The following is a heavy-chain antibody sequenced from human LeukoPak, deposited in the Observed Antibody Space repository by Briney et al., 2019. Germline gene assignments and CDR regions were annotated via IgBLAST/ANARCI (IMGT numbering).Heavy chain of an antibody. J-gene: IGHJ5*02. CDR3: ARDGYYDSSGYYYAWYNWFDP. D-gene: IGHD3-22*01. V-gene: IGHV3-7*01. CDR1: GFTFTNYW. Sequence: QPGGSLRLSCAASGFTFTNYWMSWVRQAPGKGLEWVASINQDGSEKYYVDSVKGRFTVSRDNAKNSVYLQMNSLRAEDTAVYYCARDGYYDSSGYYYAWYNWFDPWGQGTLVTVSS. CDR2: INQDGSEK.